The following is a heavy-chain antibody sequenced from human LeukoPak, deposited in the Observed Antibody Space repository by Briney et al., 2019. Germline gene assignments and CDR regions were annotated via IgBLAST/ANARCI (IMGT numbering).Heavy chain of an antibody. J-gene: IGHJ6*04. V-gene: IGHV3-23*01. CDR2: IGGSGGAI. CDR1: GFTFSRYA. D-gene: IGHD3-10*01. CDR3: ARGRVLWFGEATGMDV. Sequence: GGSLRLSCGASGFTFSRYAMSWVRQAPGKGLQWVSEIGGSGGAIYYADSVKGRFTISRDNSKNTLFLEMNSLRSEDTAVYYCARGRVLWFGEATGMDVWGKGTTVTISS.